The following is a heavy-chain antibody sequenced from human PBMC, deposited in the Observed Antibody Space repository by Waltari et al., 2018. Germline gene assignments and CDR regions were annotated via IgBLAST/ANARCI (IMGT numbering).Heavy chain of an antibody. Sequence: EVQLVESGGGLVKPGGSLRLSCAASGFTFSNAWMSWVRQAPGKGLEWVGRIKSKNDGGTTDYAAPVKGRFTISRDDSKNTLYLQMNSLKTEDTAVYYWTTEDYSNYVWKRWGQGTLVTVSS. CDR1: GFTFSNAW. D-gene: IGHD4-4*01. J-gene: IGHJ4*02. CDR3: TTEDYSNYVWKR. CDR2: IKSKNDGGTT. V-gene: IGHV3-15*01.